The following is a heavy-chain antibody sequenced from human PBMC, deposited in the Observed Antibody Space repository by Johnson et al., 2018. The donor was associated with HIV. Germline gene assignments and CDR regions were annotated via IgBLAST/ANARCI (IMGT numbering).Heavy chain of an antibody. D-gene: IGHD3-10*01. V-gene: IGHV3-23*04. CDR1: GFTFSSYA. CDR3: ARSGPTWAFDF. J-gene: IGHJ3*01. Sequence: VQVVESGGDLIQPGGSLRLSCAASGFTFSSYAMSWVRQAPGKGLEWVSGISGSGDSTYYADSVKGRFTISRDNAKNTMFVQLNSLRADDTAVYYCARSGPTWAFDFWGQGTMVTVSS. CDR2: ISGSGDST.